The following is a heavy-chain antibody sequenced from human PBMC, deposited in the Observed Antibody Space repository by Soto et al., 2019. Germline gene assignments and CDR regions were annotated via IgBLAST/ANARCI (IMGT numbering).Heavy chain of an antibody. V-gene: IGHV1-18*01. Sequence: QVHLVQSGAEVKKPGASVKVSCKGSGYAFTTYGITWVRQAPGQGLEWMGWISAHNGNTNYAQKLQGRVTVTRDTSTSTAYMELRTLRSDDTAVYYCARGRYGDYCGQGALVTVSS. CDR1: GYAFTTYG. CDR3: ARGRYGDY. D-gene: IGHD1-1*01. CDR2: ISAHNGNT. J-gene: IGHJ4*02.